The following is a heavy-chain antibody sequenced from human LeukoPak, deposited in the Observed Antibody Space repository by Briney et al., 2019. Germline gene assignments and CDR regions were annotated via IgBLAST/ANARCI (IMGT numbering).Heavy chain of an antibody. J-gene: IGHJ4*02. CDR3: ARDAITRGIIDY. D-gene: IGHD3-10*01. V-gene: IGHV1-2*02. Sequence: ASVTVSCKASGYTFTDYYVHWVRQAPGQGLEWMGWSNPNSGGTNYAQKFQGRVTMTRDTSISTAYMELSRLRSDDTAMYYCARDAITRGIIDYWGQGTLVTVSS. CDR2: SNPNSGGT. CDR1: GYTFTDYY.